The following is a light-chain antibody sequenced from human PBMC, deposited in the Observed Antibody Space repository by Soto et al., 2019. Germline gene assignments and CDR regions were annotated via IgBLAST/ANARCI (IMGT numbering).Light chain of an antibody. CDR1: QGISSA. J-gene: IGKJ4*01. CDR2: DVS. Sequence: AIQLTQSQSSLSASVGDRVTITCRASQGISSALAWYQQKPGKSPNLLIYDVSSLESGVPSRFSGSGSGTDFTLTISSLQPEDFATYYCQQFNTYPSLTFGGGTKVEIK. CDR3: QQFNTYPSLT. V-gene: IGKV1-13*02.